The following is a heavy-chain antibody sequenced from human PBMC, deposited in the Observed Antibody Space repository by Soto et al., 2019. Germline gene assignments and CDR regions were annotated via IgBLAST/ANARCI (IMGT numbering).Heavy chain of an antibody. V-gene: IGHV4-34*01. D-gene: IGHD3-10*01. CDR2: INHSGST. J-gene: IGHJ6*03. CDR3: ARARGNYYGSGSYDYYYYYYMDV. Sequence: KGLEWIGEINHSGSTNYNPSLKSRVTISVDTSKNQFSLKLSSVTAADKAVHYCARARGNYYGSGSYDYYYYYYMDVWGKGTTVSVYS.